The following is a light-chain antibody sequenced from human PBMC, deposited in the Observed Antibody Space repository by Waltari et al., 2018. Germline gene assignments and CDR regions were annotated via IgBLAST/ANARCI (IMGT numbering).Light chain of an antibody. V-gene: IGKV3-20*01. Sequence: DIVLTQSPGTLSLSPGERATLSCRASQSVSKYLAWYQQKPGQAPRLLIYDTSTRATGIPDRFGGSGSGTDFSLTISRLEPEDFAVYYCQKYVSLPATFGQGTKVEIK. CDR1: QSVSKY. CDR3: QKYVSLPAT. J-gene: IGKJ1*01. CDR2: DTS.